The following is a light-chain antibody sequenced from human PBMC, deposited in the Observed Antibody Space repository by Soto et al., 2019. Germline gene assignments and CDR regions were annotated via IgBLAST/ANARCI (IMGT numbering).Light chain of an antibody. V-gene: IGLV2-14*01. J-gene: IGLJ1*01. CDR1: SSVVGGYNY. Sequence: QSVLTQPASVSGSPGQSITISCTGTSSVVGGYNYVSWYQQHPGKAPKLMIYDVSNRPSGVSNRSSGSKSGNTASLTISGFQAEDEADYYCSSYTSSSALDVFGTGTKVTVL. CDR2: DVS. CDR3: SSYTSSSALDV.